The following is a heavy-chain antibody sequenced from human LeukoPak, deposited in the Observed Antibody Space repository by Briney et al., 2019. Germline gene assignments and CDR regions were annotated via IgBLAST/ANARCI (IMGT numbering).Heavy chain of an antibody. D-gene: IGHD4/OR15-4a*01. V-gene: IGHV1-69*13. CDR3: ARGRVVHFGGIDVFDI. J-gene: IGHJ3*02. CDR1: GGTFGAFG. CDR2: IIPLFGTT. Sequence: SVKVSCKASGGTFGAFGINLARQAPGQGFEWMVGIIPLFGTTDYAQKFQGRVTITADVSTNTTYMALSSPRSDDTAIYYCARGRVVHFGGIDVFDIWSQGTMITVSS.